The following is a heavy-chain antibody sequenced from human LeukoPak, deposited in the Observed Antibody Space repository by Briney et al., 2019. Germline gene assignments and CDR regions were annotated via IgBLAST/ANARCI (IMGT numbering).Heavy chain of an antibody. Sequence: SVKVSCKASGGTFSSYAISWVRQAPGQGLEWMGRIIPIFGTASYAQKFQGRVTITTDESTSTAYMELSSLRSEDTAVYYCARPYYYGSGSPHAFDIWGQGTMVTVSS. J-gene: IGHJ3*02. D-gene: IGHD3-10*01. CDR1: GGTFSSYA. CDR3: ARPYYYGSGSPHAFDI. CDR2: IIPIFGTA. V-gene: IGHV1-69*05.